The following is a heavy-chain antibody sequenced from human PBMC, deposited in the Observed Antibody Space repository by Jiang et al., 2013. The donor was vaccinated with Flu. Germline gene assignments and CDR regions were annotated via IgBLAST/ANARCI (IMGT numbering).Heavy chain of an antibody. Sequence: GAEVKKPGESLRISCKGSGYSFTSYWISWVRQMPGKGLEWIGRIDPSDSYTNYSPSFQGHVTISADKSISTAYLQWSSLKASDTAMYYCASHNYYDSSGPDYWGQGTLVTVSS. CDR3: ASHNYYDSSGPDY. V-gene: IGHV5-10-1*01. CDR2: IDPSDSYT. J-gene: IGHJ4*02. D-gene: IGHD3-22*01. CDR1: GYSFTSYW.